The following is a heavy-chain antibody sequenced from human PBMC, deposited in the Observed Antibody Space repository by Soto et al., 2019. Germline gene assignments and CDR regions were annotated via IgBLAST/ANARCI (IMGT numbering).Heavy chain of an antibody. J-gene: IGHJ4*02. Sequence: GGSLRLSCAASGFTFSSYAMHWVRQAPGKGLEWVTVISYEGSNKYYADSVKGRFTISRDNSKNTLHLQINSQKAEDKAVNNWVRLGSGYGYPLTRPKAKGCDSWGQGTLVTVSS. CDR1: GFTFSSYA. V-gene: IGHV3-30-3*01. CDR2: ISYEGSNK. CDR3: VRLGSGYGYPLTRPKAKGCDS. D-gene: IGHD5-18*01.